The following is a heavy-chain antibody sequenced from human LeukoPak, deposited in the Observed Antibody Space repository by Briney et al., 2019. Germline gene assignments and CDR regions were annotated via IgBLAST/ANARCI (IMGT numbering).Heavy chain of an antibody. J-gene: IGHJ3*02. CDR3: ARMYYDFWSGYFGLDDAFDI. V-gene: IGHV1-69*13. CDR2: IIPIFGTA. CDR1: GGTFSSYA. Sequence: SVKLSCKASGGTFSSYAISWVRQAPGQALEWMGGIIPIFGTANYAQKFQGRVTITADESTSTAYMELSSLRSEDTAVYYCARMYYDFWSGYFGLDDAFDIWGQGTMVTVSS. D-gene: IGHD3-3*01.